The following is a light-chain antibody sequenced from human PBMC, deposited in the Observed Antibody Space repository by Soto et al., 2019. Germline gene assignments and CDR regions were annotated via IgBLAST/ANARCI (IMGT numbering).Light chain of an antibody. CDR3: QSYDTSLSVV. Sequence: QAVVTQPPSVSGAPGQRVTISCTGSSSNIGAGYDVHWYQQLPGTAPKLLRYGNSNRPSGVPDRFSGSKSGTSASLAITGLQAEDEADYYCQSYDTSLSVVFGGGTKLT. CDR1: SSNIGAGYD. CDR2: GNS. V-gene: IGLV1-40*01. J-gene: IGLJ2*01.